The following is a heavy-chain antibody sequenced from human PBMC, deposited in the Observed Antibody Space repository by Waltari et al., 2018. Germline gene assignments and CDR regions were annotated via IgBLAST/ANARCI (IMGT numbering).Heavy chain of an antibody. CDR2: IDPSDSYA. V-gene: IGHV5-10-1*03. D-gene: IGHD6-19*01. Sequence: EVQLLQSGAEVKKPGESLRISCKGSGFSFTSYWISWVRKMPGKGLEWMGRIDPSDSYANYSPSFQGHVTVSTDKSLSTAYLQWNSLKASDTAMYYCASTPEGQWLLGGFDSWGQGTLVTVSS. CDR3: ASTPEGQWLLGGFDS. CDR1: GFSFTSYW. J-gene: IGHJ4*02.